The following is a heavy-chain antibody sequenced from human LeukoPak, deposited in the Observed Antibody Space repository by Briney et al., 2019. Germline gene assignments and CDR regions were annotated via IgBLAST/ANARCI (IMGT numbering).Heavy chain of an antibody. CDR2: INHSGST. CDR1: GGSFSGYY. D-gene: IGHD4-11*01. CDR3: ARGSQGAMTTVTPLKYYYMDV. Sequence: SETLSLTCAVSGGSFSGYYWSWIRQPPGKGLEWIGEINHSGSTNYNPSLKSRVTISVDTSKNQFSLKLSSVTAADTAVYYCARGSQGAMTTVTPLKYYYMDVWGKGTTVTVSS. V-gene: IGHV4-34*01. J-gene: IGHJ6*03.